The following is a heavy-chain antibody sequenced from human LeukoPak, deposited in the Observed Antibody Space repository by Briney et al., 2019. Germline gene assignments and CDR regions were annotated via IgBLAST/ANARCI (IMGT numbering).Heavy chain of an antibody. D-gene: IGHD2-8*01. CDR2: ISWNSGSI. CDR3: AKGSHIFVLIPYFDH. Sequence: PGRSLRLSCAASGFTFDDYAMHWVRQAPGKGLEWVSGISWNSGSIVYADSVKGRFTISRDNAKNSLYLQMNSLRAEDMALYYCAKGSHIFVLIPYFDHWGQGTLVTVSS. CDR1: GFTFDDYA. V-gene: IGHV3-9*03. J-gene: IGHJ4*02.